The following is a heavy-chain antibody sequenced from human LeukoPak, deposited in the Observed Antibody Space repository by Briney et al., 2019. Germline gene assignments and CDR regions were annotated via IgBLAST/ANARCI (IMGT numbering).Heavy chain of an antibody. CDR2: IYYSGST. CDR1: GGSISSSNYY. V-gene: IGHV4-39*07. D-gene: IGHD3-10*01. CDR3: AREDYGSGSHYASIDY. Sequence: SETLSLTCTVSGGSISSSNYYWGWIRQPPGKGLEWIGSIYYSGSTYYNPSLKSRVTISVDTSKNQFSLKLSSVTAADTAVYYCAREDYGSGSHYASIDYWGQGTLVTVS. J-gene: IGHJ4*02.